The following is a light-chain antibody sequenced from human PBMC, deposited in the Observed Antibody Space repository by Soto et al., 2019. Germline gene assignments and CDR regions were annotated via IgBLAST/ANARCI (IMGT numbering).Light chain of an antibody. V-gene: IGLV2-8*01. J-gene: IGLJ1*01. Sequence: QAVVTQPPSASGSPGQSVTISCTGTSSDVGGYNYVSWYQQNPGKVPKLMIYEVNKRPSGVPDRFSGSKSGNTASLTVSGLQAEDEADYYCTSYAGGNNVFGTGTKLTVL. CDR1: SSDVGGYNY. CDR3: TSYAGGNNV. CDR2: EVN.